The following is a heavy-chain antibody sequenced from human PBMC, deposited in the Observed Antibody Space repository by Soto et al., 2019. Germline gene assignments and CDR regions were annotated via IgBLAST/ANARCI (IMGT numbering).Heavy chain of an antibody. CDR3: ARAYTGRLPRRADYYYAMDV. CDR2: IGAARDP. J-gene: IGHJ6*02. Sequence: GGSLRLSCAPPGFTFSNFDMHWVRQVPGKGLEWVSAIGAARDPYYLGSVKGRFTISREYAKNSVYLQMNDLRAGDSAVYYCARAYTGRLPRRADYYYAMDVWGQGTTVTVSS. V-gene: IGHV3-13*05. D-gene: IGHD2-2*02. CDR1: GFTFSNFD.